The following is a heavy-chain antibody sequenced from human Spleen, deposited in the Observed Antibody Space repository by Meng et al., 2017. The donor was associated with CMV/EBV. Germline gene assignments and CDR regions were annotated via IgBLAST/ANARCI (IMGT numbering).Heavy chain of an antibody. CDR2: INHSGST. CDR1: GGSFSAYY. Sequence: YGGSFSAYYWSWIRQPPGKGLEWIGEINHSGSTNYNPSLKSRVTISVDTSKNQFSLKLSSVTAADTAVYYCARGGVSTSCYRCWFDPWGQGTLVTVSS. J-gene: IGHJ5*02. D-gene: IGHD2-2*01. V-gene: IGHV4-34*01. CDR3: ARGGVSTSCYRCWFDP.